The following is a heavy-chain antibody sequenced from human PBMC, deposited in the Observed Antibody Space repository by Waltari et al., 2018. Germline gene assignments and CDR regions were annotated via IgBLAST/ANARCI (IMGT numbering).Heavy chain of an antibody. Sequence: EVQLVESGGGLVQPGGSLRLSCVASDFGVVDRVGWVRHAPGKGLEWVSVIYSGETTYYADSVRGRFTISRHTAQRAIYLQMDRLRPEDTAVYYCASVAFFFFIENWGQGVLVTVSS. CDR1: DFGVVDR. CDR2: IYSGETT. V-gene: IGHV3-53*04. CDR3: ASVAFFFFIEN. J-gene: IGHJ4*02. D-gene: IGHD2-15*01.